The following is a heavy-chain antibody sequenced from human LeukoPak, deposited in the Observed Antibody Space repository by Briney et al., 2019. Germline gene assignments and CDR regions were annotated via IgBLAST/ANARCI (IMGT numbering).Heavy chain of an antibody. Sequence: SETLSLTCAVYGGSFGGYYWSWIRQPPGKGLEWIGEINHSGSTNYNPSLKSRVTISVDTSKNQFPLKLSSVTAADTAVYYCARAAGDRRFDYWGQGTLVTVSS. V-gene: IGHV4-34*01. CDR2: INHSGST. CDR3: ARAAGDRRFDY. CDR1: GGSFGGYY. J-gene: IGHJ4*02. D-gene: IGHD2-21*01.